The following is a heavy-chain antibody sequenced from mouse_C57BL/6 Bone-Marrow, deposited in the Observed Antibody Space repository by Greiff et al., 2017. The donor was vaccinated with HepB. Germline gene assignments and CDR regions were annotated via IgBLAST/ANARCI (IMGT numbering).Heavy chain of an antibody. D-gene: IGHD2-3*01. CDR1: GYTFTEYT. CDR3: ARHDDRDGYYVGNFDY. J-gene: IGHJ2*01. Sequence: VQLQQSGAELVKPRASVKLSCKASGYTFTEYTIHWVKQRSGQGLEWIGWFYPGSGSIKYNEKFKDKATLTADKSSSTVYMVRSRLTSEDSAVYFCARHDDRDGYYVGNFDYWGQGTTLTVYS. V-gene: IGHV1-62-2*01. CDR2: FYPGSGSI.